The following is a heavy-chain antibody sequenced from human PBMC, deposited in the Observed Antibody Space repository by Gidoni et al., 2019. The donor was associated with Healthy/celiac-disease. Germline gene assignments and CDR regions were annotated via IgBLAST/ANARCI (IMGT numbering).Heavy chain of an antibody. CDR1: GGSISSYY. J-gene: IGHJ3*02. CDR3: ARARIVGATSFDAFDI. CDR2: IYYSGST. Sequence: GGSISSYYWSWIRQPPGKGLEWIGYIYYSGSTNYNPSLKSRVSISVDTSKNQFSLKLSSVTAADTAVYYCARARIVGATSFDAFDIWGQGTMVTVSS. V-gene: IGHV4-59*01. D-gene: IGHD1-26*01.